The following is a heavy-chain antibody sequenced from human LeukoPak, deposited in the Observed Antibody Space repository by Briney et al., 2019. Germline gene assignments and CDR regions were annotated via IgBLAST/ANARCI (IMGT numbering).Heavy chain of an antibody. D-gene: IGHD5-18*01. J-gene: IGHJ4*02. CDR1: GFTFSTYW. V-gene: IGHV3-74*01. CDR3: ASGYSYSFLFDY. CDR2: INSDGSST. Sequence: PGGSLRLSCAASGFTFSTYWMHWVRQAPEKGLVWVSRINSDGSSTSYADSVKGRFTISRDNAKNTLYMQMSSLRAEDTAVYYCASGYSYSFLFDYWGQGTLVTVFS.